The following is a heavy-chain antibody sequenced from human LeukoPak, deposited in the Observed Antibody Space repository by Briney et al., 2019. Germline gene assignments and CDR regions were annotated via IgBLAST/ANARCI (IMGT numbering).Heavy chain of an antibody. CDR1: RFTFSSYA. V-gene: IGHV3-23*01. CDR2: ISGSGGST. Sequence: GGSLRLSCATSRFTFSSYAMSWVRQAPGKGLEWVSAISGSGGSTYYADSVKGRFTISRDNSKNTLYLQMNSLRAEDTAVYYCAKQRAYATMTHFDYWGQGTLVTVSS. CDR3: AKQRAYATMTHFDY. D-gene: IGHD3-22*01. J-gene: IGHJ4*02.